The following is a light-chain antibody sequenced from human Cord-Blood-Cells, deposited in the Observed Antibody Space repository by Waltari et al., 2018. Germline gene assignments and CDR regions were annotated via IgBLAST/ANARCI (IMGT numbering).Light chain of an antibody. CDR1: QSVLYSSNNKNY. CDR2: WAS. Sequence: DIVMTQSPDSRAVSLGERATINCKSSQSVLYSSNNKNYLAWYQQKPGQPPKLLIYWASTRESGVPDRFSGSGSGTDFTLTISSLQAEDVAVYYCQQYYSTPRTFGQGTKLEIK. CDR3: QQYYSTPRT. V-gene: IGKV4-1*01. J-gene: IGKJ2*02.